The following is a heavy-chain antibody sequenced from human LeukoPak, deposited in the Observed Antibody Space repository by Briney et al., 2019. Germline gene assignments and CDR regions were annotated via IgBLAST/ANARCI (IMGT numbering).Heavy chain of an antibody. V-gene: IGHV4-31*03. CDR1: GGSISSGGYY. CDR3: ARAYSYYYHSSGYYAPKYFQH. Sequence: SETLSLTCTVSGGSISSGGYYWSWIRQHPGKGLEWIGYIYYSGSPYYNPSLKSRLTISVDTSKNQFSLQLTSVTAADTAVYYCARAYSYYYHSSGYYAPKYFQHWGQGTLVTVSS. CDR2: IYYSGSP. D-gene: IGHD3-22*01. J-gene: IGHJ1*01.